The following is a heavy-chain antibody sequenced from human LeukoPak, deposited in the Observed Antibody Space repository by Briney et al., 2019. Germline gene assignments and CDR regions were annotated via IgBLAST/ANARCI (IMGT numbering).Heavy chain of an antibody. CDR1: GFTFSTYW. CDR2: INKDGSKK. Sequence: GGSLRLSCAASGFTFSTYWMSGVRQAPGKGLEWVANINKDGSKKYYLDSVKGRFTISRDNARNSLYLQMNSLRAEDTAVYFCAREYFDLWGRGTLVTVSS. J-gene: IGHJ2*01. V-gene: IGHV3-7*01. CDR3: AREYFDL.